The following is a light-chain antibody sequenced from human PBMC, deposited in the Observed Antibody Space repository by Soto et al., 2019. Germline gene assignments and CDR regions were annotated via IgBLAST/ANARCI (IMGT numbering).Light chain of an antibody. V-gene: IGLV2-14*03. CDR3: TSYTSSTTYV. Sequence: QSVLTQPASVSGSPGQSITLSCTGSSSDVGTSNYVSWYQLHPGRAPKLMIYDVSNRPSGVSNRFSGSKSGNTASLTISGLQTEDEADYYCTSYTSSTTYVFGTGTKLTVL. CDR1: SSDVGTSNY. J-gene: IGLJ1*01. CDR2: DVS.